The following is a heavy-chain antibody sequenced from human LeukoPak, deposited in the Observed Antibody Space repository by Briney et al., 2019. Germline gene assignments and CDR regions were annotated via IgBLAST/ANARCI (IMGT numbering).Heavy chain of an antibody. CDR3: ARGYSNYGEGPYYYYYMDV. J-gene: IGHJ6*03. CDR2: IYYSGST. V-gene: IGHV4-39*07. CDR1: GGSISSSSYY. Sequence: PSETLSLTCTVSGGSISSSSYYWGWIRQPPGKGLEWIGSIYYSGSTYYNPSLKSRVTISVDTSKNQFSLKLSSVTAADTAVYYCARGYSNYGEGPYYYYYMDVWGKGTTVTVSS. D-gene: IGHD4-11*01.